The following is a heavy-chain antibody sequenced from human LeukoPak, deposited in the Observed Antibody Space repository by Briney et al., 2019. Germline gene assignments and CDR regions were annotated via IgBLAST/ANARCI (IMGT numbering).Heavy chain of an antibody. D-gene: IGHD3-22*01. CDR3: VKDQLYYYDTSAFYY. CDR1: GFTVSSNY. V-gene: IGHV3-53*01. Sequence: GGSLRLSCAASGFTVSSNYMSWVRQAPGKGLEWVSVIYSGGSTYYADSVKGRFTISRDNSKNTLYLQMNSLRAEDTAVYYCVKDQLYYYDTSAFYYWGQGTLVTVSS. CDR2: IYSGGST. J-gene: IGHJ4*02.